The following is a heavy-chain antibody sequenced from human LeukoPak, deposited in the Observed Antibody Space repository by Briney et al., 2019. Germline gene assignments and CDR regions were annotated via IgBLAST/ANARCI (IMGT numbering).Heavy chain of an antibody. CDR2: ISSDSSSFK. Sequence: GGSLRLSCAASGFTFSSYHFHWVRQAPGKGLEWVSTISSDSSSFKYYADSVQGRLTISRDNAQNLLYLQMNSLRAEDTAVYYCARGTNWSPLDFDYWGQGTLVTVSS. V-gene: IGHV3-21*04. CDR3: ARGTNWSPLDFDY. D-gene: IGHD1-20*01. CDR1: GFTFSSYH. J-gene: IGHJ4*02.